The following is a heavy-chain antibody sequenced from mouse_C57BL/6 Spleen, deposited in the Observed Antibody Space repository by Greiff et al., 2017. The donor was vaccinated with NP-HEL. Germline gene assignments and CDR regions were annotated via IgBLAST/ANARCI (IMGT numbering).Heavy chain of an antibody. CDR1: GYTFTDHT. D-gene: IGHD1-1*01. Sequence: VQLQQSDAELVKPGASVKISCKVSGYTFTDHTIHWMKQRPEQGLEWIGYIYPRDGSTKYNEKFKGKATLTADKSSSTAYMQLHSLTSEDSAVYFCARKEDYYGSSYGYFDVWGTGTTVTVSS. CDR2: IYPRDGST. J-gene: IGHJ1*03. CDR3: ARKEDYYGSSYGYFDV. V-gene: IGHV1-78*01.